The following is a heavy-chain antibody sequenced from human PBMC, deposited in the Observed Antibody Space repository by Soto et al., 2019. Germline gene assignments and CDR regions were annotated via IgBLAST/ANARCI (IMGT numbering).Heavy chain of an antibody. J-gene: IGHJ5*02. CDR3: ARGPLGWFDP. Sequence: QVQLQQWGAGLLKPSETLSLTCAVYGGSFSGYYWSWIRKPPGKGLEWIGEINHSGSTNYNPSLKSRVTISVDTSKNQCSLKLSSVTAADTAVYYCARGPLGWFDPWGQGTLVTVSS. CDR2: INHSGST. CDR1: GGSFSGYY. V-gene: IGHV4-34*01.